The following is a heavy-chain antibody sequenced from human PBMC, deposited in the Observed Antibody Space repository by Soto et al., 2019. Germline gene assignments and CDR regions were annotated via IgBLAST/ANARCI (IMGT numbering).Heavy chain of an antibody. Sequence: SETLRLTLTVHGTACSGYCLSWIRQPPGKGLEWIGEINHSGSTNYNPSLKSRVTISVDTSKNQFSLKLSSVTAADTAVYYCARRRYGSGSAPSGFDPWGQGTLVT. CDR1: GTACSGYC. CDR3: ARRRYGSGSAPSGFDP. V-gene: IGHV4-34*01. CDR2: INHSGST. D-gene: IGHD3-10*01. J-gene: IGHJ5*02.